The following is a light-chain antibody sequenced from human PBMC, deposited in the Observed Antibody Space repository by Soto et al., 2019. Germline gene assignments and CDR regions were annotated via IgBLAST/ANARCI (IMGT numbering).Light chain of an antibody. CDR2: DAS. CDR3: QQYDSYSLT. V-gene: IGKV1-5*01. J-gene: IGKJ4*01. CDR1: QSVNSW. Sequence: DIQMTQTPSTLSASVGDRVTITCRASQSVNSWLAWYQQKPGKAPKFLIYDASNLESGVPSRFSGSGSGTEFTLTISSLQPDDFATYYCQQYDSYSLTFGGGTKVEIK.